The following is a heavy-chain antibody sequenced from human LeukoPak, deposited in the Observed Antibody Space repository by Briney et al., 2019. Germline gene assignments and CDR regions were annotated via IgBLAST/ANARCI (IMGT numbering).Heavy chain of an antibody. CDR1: GYTFTSYG. CDR3: ARMPIVYAHYYGSGSYYSASSIGCNYHYYMDV. J-gene: IGHJ6*03. D-gene: IGHD3-10*01. CDR2: MSAYNGNT. Sequence: ASVKVSCKASGYTFTSYGISWVRQAPGQGLEWMGWMSAYNGNTNYAQKLQGRVTMTTDTSTNTAYIDLRSLKSDGTAVYYCARMPIVYAHYYGSGSYYSASSIGCNYHYYMDVWGKGTTVTISS. V-gene: IGHV1-18*01.